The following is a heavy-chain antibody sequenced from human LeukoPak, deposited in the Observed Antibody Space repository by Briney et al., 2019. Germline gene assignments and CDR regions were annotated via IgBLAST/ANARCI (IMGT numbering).Heavy chain of an antibody. CDR1: GGSFSAYY. J-gene: IGHJ4*02. CDR2: INHRGDT. CDR3: ARGPYYYDSSGYDY. D-gene: IGHD3-22*01. Sequence: SETLSLTCAVYGGSFSAYYWSWIRQSPGKGLEWIAEINHRGDTNYNPSVKSRVSISVDTSKNQFSLKVTSLTAADTAVYYCARGPYYYDSSGYDYWGQGTLVTVSS. V-gene: IGHV4-34*01.